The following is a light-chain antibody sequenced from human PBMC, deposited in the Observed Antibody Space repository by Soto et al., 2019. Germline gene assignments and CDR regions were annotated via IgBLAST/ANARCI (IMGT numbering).Light chain of an antibody. V-gene: IGKV3-15*01. CDR1: QSVSSK. CDR2: DAS. CDR3: QQFNNWPRT. Sequence: EIAMTQSPGTLSVSPGERATLSCRASQSVSSKLAWYQQKPGQAPRLLIYDASTRATGIPARFSGSGSGTEFTLTISSLQSEDFAVYYCQQFNNWPRTFGQGTKVDIK. J-gene: IGKJ1*01.